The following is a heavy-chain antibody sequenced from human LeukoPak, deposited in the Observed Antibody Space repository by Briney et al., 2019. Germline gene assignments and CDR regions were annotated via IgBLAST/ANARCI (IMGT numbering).Heavy chain of an antibody. J-gene: IGHJ5*02. CDR1: GGSTSSFY. D-gene: IGHD3-22*01. CDR2: IYYSGST. CDR3: ARTYYYDSSGYYDGFDP. Sequence: SETLSLTCTVSGGSTSSFYWSWIRQPPGKGLEWIGYIYYSGSTNYNPSLKSRVTISVDTSKNQFSLKLSSVTAADTAVYYCARTYYYDSSGYYDGFDPWGQGTLVTVSS. V-gene: IGHV4-59*01.